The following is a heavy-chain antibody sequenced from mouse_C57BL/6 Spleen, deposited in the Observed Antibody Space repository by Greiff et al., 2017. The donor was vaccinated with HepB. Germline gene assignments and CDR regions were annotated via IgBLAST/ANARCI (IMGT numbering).Heavy chain of an antibody. CDR1: GYTFTSYW. CDR3: ARRGYPITTVVADY. CDR2: IDPSDSYT. J-gene: IGHJ2*01. Sequence: QVQLQQPGAELVRPGTSVKLSCKASGYTFTSYWMHWVKQRPGQGLEWIGVIDPSDSYTKYNQKFKGKATLTVDTSSSTAYMQLSSLTSEDSAVYYCARRGYPITTVVADYWGQGTTLTVSS. V-gene: IGHV1-59*01. D-gene: IGHD1-1*01.